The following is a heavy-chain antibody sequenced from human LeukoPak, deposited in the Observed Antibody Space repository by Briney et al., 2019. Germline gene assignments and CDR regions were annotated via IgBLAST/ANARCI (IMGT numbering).Heavy chain of an antibody. CDR3: AKDSAGRGSGWYYYYYYMDV. D-gene: IGHD6-19*01. Sequence: GGSLRLSCAASGFTFSSYGMHWVRHAPGKGREGGSSISSTSSYIYYADSVKSRFTISRDNAKNSLYLQMNSLRAEDTAVYYCAKDSAGRGSGWYYYYYYMDVWGKGTTVTISS. J-gene: IGHJ6*03. CDR1: GFTFSSYG. CDR2: ISSTSSYI. V-gene: IGHV3-21*01.